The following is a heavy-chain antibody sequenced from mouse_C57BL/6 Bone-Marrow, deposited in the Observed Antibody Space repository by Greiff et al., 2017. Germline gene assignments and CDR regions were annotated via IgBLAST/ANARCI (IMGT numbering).Heavy chain of an antibody. J-gene: IGHJ2*01. Sequence: QVQLKQPGAELVKPGASVKLSCKASGYTFTSYWMHWVKQRPGQGLEWIGMIHPNSGSTNYNEKFKSKATLTVDKSSSTAYMQLSSLTSEDSAVYYCARFTTVVDFDYWGQGTTLTVSS. V-gene: IGHV1-64*01. CDR2: IHPNSGST. D-gene: IGHD1-1*01. CDR3: ARFTTVVDFDY. CDR1: GYTFTSYW.